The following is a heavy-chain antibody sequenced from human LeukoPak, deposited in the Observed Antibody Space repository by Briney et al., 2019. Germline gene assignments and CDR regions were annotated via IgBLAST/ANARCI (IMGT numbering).Heavy chain of an antibody. D-gene: IGHD5-18*01. J-gene: IGHJ4*02. CDR3: ARDLSGITGYTYGRGIDY. CDR2: LKKDGSEK. Sequence: PGGSLRLSCAASGFTFSSHRMSWVRQAPGKGLEWVANLKKDGSEKYYVDSVKGRFTISRDNAKTSLYLQMNSLRAEDTAVYYCARDLSGITGYTYGRGIDYWGQGTLVTVTS. V-gene: IGHV3-7*01. CDR1: GFTFSSHR.